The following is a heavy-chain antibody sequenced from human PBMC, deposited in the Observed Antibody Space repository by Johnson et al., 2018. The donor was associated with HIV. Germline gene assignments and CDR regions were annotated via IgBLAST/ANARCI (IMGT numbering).Heavy chain of an antibody. CDR3: ARDRGGSWAFDI. Sequence: VQLVESGGGVVQPGRSLRLSCAASGFTFSSYDMHWVRQATGKGLEWVSAIGTAGDTYYPDSVKGRFTISRDNAKNSLYLQMNSLRAEDTAVYYCARDRGGSWAFDIWGQGTMVTVSS. D-gene: IGHD1-26*01. CDR2: IGTAGDT. CDR1: GFTFSSYD. V-gene: IGHV3-13*01. J-gene: IGHJ3*02.